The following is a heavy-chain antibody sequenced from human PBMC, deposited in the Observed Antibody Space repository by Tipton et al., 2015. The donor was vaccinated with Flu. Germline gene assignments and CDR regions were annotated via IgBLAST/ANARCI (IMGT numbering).Heavy chain of an antibody. J-gene: IGHJ4*02. Sequence: GLVKPSETLSLTCAVYGGSFSGYYWSWIHQPPGKGLEWIGEINHSGSTYYSPSLKSRVTISADTSNNQFSLRLSSVTAADTAMYYCTRSLRNSSGSPGYWGQGTLVTVSS. V-gene: IGHV4-34*01. CDR2: INHSGST. CDR1: GGSFSGYY. D-gene: IGHD3-22*01. CDR3: TRSLRNSSGSPGY.